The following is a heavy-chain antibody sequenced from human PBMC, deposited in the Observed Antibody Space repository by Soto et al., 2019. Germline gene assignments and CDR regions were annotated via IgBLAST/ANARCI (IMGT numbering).Heavy chain of an antibody. CDR3: AKDGRGSGSHYTSFGY. CDR1: GFTVGNNY. V-gene: IGHV3-53*01. Sequence: EVQLVESGGGLIQPGVSLKLSCAASGFTVGNNYMSWVRQAPEKGLEWVSLIYSTGTTKYADSVKGRFTVSRDNAKNTLYLQMNSLRAEDTAVYYCAKDGRGSGSHYTSFGYWGQGILVTV. J-gene: IGHJ4*02. D-gene: IGHD3-10*01. CDR2: IYSTGTT.